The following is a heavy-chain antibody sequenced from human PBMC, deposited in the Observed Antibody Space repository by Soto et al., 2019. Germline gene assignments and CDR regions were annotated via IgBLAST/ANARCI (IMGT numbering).Heavy chain of an antibody. V-gene: IGHV3-72*01. CDR3: ARCGSSTSCYDY. D-gene: IGHD2-2*01. CDR1: GFIFSDHY. CDR2: NRKKANGYTT. J-gene: IGHJ4*02. Sequence: EVRLVESGGGLVQPGGSLRLSCAASGFIFSDHYIDWVRQAPGKGLEWVGRNRKKANGYTTDYAASVKGRFTISRDDSKSSLYLQMDSLKTEDTAVYYCARCGSSTSCYDYWGQGTLVTVSS.